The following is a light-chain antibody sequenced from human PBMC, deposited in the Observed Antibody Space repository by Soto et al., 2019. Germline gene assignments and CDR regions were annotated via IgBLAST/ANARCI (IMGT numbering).Light chain of an antibody. CDR2: DVS. CDR3: ATWDDSLNVV. CDR1: SSDVGGYNY. Sequence: QSALTQPRSVSGSPGQSVTISCTGTSSDVGGYNYVSWYQHHPGKAPKLMIYDVSKRPSGVPDRFSGSKSGNTASLTISGLQAEDEADYYCATWDDSLNVVFGGGTKLTVL. J-gene: IGLJ2*01. V-gene: IGLV2-11*01.